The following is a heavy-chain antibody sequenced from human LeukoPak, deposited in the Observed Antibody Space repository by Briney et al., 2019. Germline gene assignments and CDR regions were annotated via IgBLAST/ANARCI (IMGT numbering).Heavy chain of an antibody. CDR1: GSTFSSYE. CDR3: ARDTHYYDSSGYYFAWPFDY. Sequence: GGSLRLSCAASGSTFSSYEMNWVRQAPGKGLEWVSYISSSGSTIYYADSVKGRFTISRDNAKNSLYLQMNSLRAEDTAVYYCARDTHYYDSSGYYFAWPFDYWGQGTLVTVSS. V-gene: IGHV3-48*03. J-gene: IGHJ4*02. CDR2: ISSSGSTI. D-gene: IGHD3-22*01.